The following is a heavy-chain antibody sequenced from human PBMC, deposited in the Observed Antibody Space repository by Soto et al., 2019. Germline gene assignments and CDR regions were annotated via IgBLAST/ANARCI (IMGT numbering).Heavy chain of an antibody. D-gene: IGHD3-9*01. CDR2: MNPNSGNT. CDR1: GYTFTSYD. J-gene: IGHJ3*02. CDR3: ATSVELRYFDWLPKPNAFDI. V-gene: IGHV1-8*01. Sequence: ASVKVSCKASGYTFTSYDINWVRQATGQGLEWMGWMNPNSGNTIYAQKFQGRVTMTEDTSTDTAYMELSSLRSEDTAVYYCATSVELRYFDWLPKPNAFDIWGQGTMVTVSS.